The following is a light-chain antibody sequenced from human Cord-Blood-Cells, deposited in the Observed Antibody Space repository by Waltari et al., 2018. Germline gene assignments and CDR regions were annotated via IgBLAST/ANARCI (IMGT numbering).Light chain of an antibody. CDR3: SSYTSSSTWV. CDR1: SSDVGGYNY. Sequence: QPASVSGSPGQSITISCTGTSSDVGGYNYVSWYQQHPGKAPKLMIYDVSNRPSGVSNRFSGSKSGNTASLTISGLQAEDEADYYCSSYTSSSTWVFGGGTKLTVL. V-gene: IGLV2-14*01. CDR2: DVS. J-gene: IGLJ3*02.